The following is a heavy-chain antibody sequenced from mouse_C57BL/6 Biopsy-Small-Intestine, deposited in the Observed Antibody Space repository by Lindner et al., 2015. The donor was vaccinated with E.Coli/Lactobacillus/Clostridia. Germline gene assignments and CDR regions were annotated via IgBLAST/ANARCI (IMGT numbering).Heavy chain of an antibody. CDR3: ARRLLRYSYFDY. CDR1: GFTFSDYG. Sequence: VQLQESGGGLVKPGGSLKLSCAASGFTFSDYGMHWVRQAPEKGLEWVAYISSGSSTIYYADTVKGRFTISRDNAMNTLFLQMTSLRSEDTAMYYCARRLLRYSYFDYWGQGTTLTVSS. D-gene: IGHD1-1*01. J-gene: IGHJ2*01. V-gene: IGHV5-17*01. CDR2: ISSGSSTI.